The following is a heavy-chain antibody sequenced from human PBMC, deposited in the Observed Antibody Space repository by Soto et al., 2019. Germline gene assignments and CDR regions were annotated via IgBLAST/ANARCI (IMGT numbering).Heavy chain of an antibody. D-gene: IGHD1-1*01. CDR2: INHAGST. CDR3: ARDSTRRGACDI. J-gene: IGHJ3*02. CDR1: GGSFTSNNW. V-gene: IGHV4-4*02. Sequence: KASETLSLTCAVSGGSFTSNNWWTWVRQPPGKGLEWIGEINHAGSTNYNPSLKSRVTISVDTSKNEFSLKLSSVTAADTAVYFCARDSTRRGACDIWGQGTMVTVSS.